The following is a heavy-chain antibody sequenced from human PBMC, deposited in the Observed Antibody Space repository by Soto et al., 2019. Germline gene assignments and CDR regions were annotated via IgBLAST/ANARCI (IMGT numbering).Heavy chain of an antibody. Sequence: LSLTCTVSGASISGFYWSWIRKSAGKGLGWIGRIYATGTTDYNPSLKSRVMMSVDTSKKQFSLKLRSVTAADTAVYYCVRDGTKTLRDWFDPWGQGISVTVSS. CDR2: IYATGTT. V-gene: IGHV4-4*07. CDR3: VRDGTKTLRDWFDP. J-gene: IGHJ5*02. CDR1: GASISGFY. D-gene: IGHD1-1*01.